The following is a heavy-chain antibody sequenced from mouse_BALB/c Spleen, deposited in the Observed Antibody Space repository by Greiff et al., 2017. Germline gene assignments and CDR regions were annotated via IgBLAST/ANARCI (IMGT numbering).Heavy chain of an antibody. Sequence: EVKLMESGGGLVQPGGSLRLSCATSGFTFTDYYMSWVRQPPGKELEWLGFIRNKANGYTTEYSASVKGRFTISRDNSQSILYLQMNTLRAEDSATYYCAREDGPAWFAYWGQGTLVTVSA. CDR1: GFTFTDYY. CDR2: IRNKANGYTT. V-gene: IGHV7-3*02. J-gene: IGHJ3*01. CDR3: AREDGPAWFAY. D-gene: IGHD2-3*01.